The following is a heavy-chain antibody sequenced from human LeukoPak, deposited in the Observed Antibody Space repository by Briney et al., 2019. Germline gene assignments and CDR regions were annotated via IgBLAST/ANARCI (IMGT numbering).Heavy chain of an antibody. V-gene: IGHV3-74*01. D-gene: IGHD6-6*01. Sequence: GGSLRLSCAASGFTFSSYSMNWVRQAPGKGLVWVSRIYTDGSITSYADSVKGRFTISRDNSKNTLYLQMNSLRAEDTAVYYCAKHYREYSSSGPLDYWGQGTLVTVSS. CDR3: AKHYREYSSSGPLDY. CDR1: GFTFSSYS. J-gene: IGHJ4*02. CDR2: IYTDGSIT.